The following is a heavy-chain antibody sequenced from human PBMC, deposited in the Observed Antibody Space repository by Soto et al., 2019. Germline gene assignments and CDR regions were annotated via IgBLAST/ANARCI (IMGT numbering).Heavy chain of an antibody. CDR1: GFTFSSYG. CDR3: AKDGSRWWELLGLPDY. J-gene: IGHJ4*02. CDR2: ISYDGSNK. V-gene: IGHV3-30*18. D-gene: IGHD1-26*01. Sequence: QVQLVESGGGVVQPGRSLRLSCAASGFTFSSYGMHWVRQAPGKGLEWAAVISYDGSNKYYADSVKGRFTISRDNSKNTLYLQMNSLRAEDTAVYYCAKDGSRWWELLGLPDYWGQGTLVTVSS.